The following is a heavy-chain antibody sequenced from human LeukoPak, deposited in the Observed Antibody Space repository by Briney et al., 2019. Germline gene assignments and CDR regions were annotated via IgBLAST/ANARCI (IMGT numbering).Heavy chain of an antibody. D-gene: IGHD3-16*01. V-gene: IGHV3-7*01. J-gene: IGHJ4*02. CDR2: IKHNGDEL. Sequence: GGSLRLSCAASGFTFSSYWMTWVRQAPGKGLEWVANIKHNGDELNYVDSVEDRFTISRDNAKNPLYLHMTSLRAEDTAVYYCARELRTFDSWGQGTLVTVSS. CDR1: GFTFSSYW. CDR3: ARELRTFDS.